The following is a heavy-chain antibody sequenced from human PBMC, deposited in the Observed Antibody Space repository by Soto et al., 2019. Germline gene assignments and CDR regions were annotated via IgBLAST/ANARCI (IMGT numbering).Heavy chain of an antibody. CDR2: INQDGSER. V-gene: IGHV3-7*01. J-gene: IGHJ4*02. D-gene: IGHD3-16*01. CDR3: VCGGNYFVY. Sequence: VQLVEFGGGLVQPGGSLRLSCAASEFTFSKYWMTWVRQSPGKGLEWVANINQDGSERYYVDSVRGRFTISRDNAKNPLYLQMNSLRAEDTAVYYCVCGGNYFVYWAQGPLVTVSP. CDR1: EFTFSKYW.